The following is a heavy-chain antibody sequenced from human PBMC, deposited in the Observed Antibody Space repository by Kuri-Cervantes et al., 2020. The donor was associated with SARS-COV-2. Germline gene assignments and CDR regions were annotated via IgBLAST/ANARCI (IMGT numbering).Heavy chain of an antibody. CDR1: GFTFSSYA. J-gene: IGHJ4*02. Sequence: GGSLRLSCAASGFTFSSYAMSWVRQVPGKGLVWVSRINPDGSYTNNADSVKGRFTLSRDNAKNMLFLQMNSLRAEDTAVYYCVRDGDHWNFDYWGQGTLVTVSS. D-gene: IGHD1-1*01. CDR2: INPDGSYT. CDR3: VRDGDHWNFDY. V-gene: IGHV3-74*01.